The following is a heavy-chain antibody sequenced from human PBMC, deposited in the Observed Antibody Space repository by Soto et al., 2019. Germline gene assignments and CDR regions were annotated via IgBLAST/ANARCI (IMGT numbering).Heavy chain of an antibody. D-gene: IGHD2-2*01. J-gene: IGHJ4*02. Sequence: EVQLVESGGDLVQPGGSLRLSCTASGFTLSSFWMSWLRRTPGKGLEWVANIKQDGSEKHYIDSVKGRFTISRDNAKNSLYLQMSNLRAEDTAVYYCAKRPASLVCFDYWGQGTLVTVSS. V-gene: IGHV3-7*01. CDR3: AKRPASLVCFDY. CDR1: GFTLSSFW. CDR2: IKQDGSEK.